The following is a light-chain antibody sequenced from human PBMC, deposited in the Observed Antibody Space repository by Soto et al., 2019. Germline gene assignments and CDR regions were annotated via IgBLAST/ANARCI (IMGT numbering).Light chain of an antibody. CDR2: DAS. CDR1: QSVSSSY. J-gene: IGKJ3*01. Sequence: EIVLTQSPGTLSLSPGERATLSCRASQSVSSSYLAWYQQKPGQAPRLLIYDASTRATGIPDRFSGSGSGTDFTLAISRLEPEDFAVYYCQQYGTFPFTFGLGTKVDIK. V-gene: IGKV3-20*01. CDR3: QQYGTFPFT.